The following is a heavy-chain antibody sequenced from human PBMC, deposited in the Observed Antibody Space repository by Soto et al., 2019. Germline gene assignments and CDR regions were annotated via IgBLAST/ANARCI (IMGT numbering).Heavy chain of an antibody. CDR2: ISYDGSNK. J-gene: IGHJ6*02. CDR1: GFTFSSYG. CDR3: AKGRSYYSYYGVDV. Sequence: PGGSLRLSCAASGFTFSSYGMHWVRQAPGKGLEWVAVISYDGSNKYYADSVKGRFTISRDNSKNTLYLQMNSLRAEDTALYYCAKGRSYYSYYGVDVWGQGTTVTVSS. V-gene: IGHV3-30*18.